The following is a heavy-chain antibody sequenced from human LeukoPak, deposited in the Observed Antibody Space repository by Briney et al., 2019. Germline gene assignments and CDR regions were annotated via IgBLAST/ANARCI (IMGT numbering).Heavy chain of an antibody. CDR3: ARVWGSTGYRTSPYYYGMDV. CDR2: INHSGST. V-gene: IGHV4-34*01. CDR1: GGSFSGYY. D-gene: IGHD3-9*01. Sequence: PSETLSLTCAVYGGSFSGYYWSWIRQPPGKGLEWIGEINHSGSTDYNPSLKSRVTISVDTSKNQFSLKLSSVTAADTAVYYCARVWGSTGYRTSPYYYGMDVWGQGTTVTVSS. J-gene: IGHJ6*02.